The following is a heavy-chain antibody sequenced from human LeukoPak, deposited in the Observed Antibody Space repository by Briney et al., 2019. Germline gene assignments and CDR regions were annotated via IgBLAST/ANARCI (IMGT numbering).Heavy chain of an antibody. CDR2: IKQDGSEK. J-gene: IGHJ6*02. Sequence: QAGGSLRLSCAASGFTFSSYWMSWVRQAPGKGLEWVANIKQDGSEKYYVDSVKGRFTISRDNAKNSLYLQMNSLRAEDTAVYYCARDSGLGSGSLSFYYYYYGMDVWGQGTTVTVSS. D-gene: IGHD3-10*01. V-gene: IGHV3-7*03. CDR3: ARDSGLGSGSLSFYYYYYGMDV. CDR1: GFTFSSYW.